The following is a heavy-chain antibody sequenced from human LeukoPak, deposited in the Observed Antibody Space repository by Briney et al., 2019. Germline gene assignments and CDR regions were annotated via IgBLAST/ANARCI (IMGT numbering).Heavy chain of an antibody. CDR1: GFTFSSYA. V-gene: IGHV3-30*04. Sequence: GGSLRLSCAASGFTFSSYAMHWLRQAPGKGLEGVAVISYDGSNKYYADSVKGRFTISRDNSKNTLYLQMNSLRAEDTAVYYCARDYDSSGLDYWGQGTLVTVSS. CDR2: ISYDGSNK. D-gene: IGHD3-22*01. CDR3: ARDYDSSGLDY. J-gene: IGHJ4*02.